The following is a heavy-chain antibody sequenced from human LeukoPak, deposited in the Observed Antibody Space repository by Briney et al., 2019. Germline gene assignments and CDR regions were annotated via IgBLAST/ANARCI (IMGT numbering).Heavy chain of an antibody. CDR2: IYYSGST. D-gene: IGHD2-2*01. J-gene: IGHJ4*02. Sequence: SETLSLTCTVSGGSISSGDYYWSWIRQPPGKGLEWIGYIYYSGSTYYNPSLKSRVTISVDTSKNQFSLKLSSVTAADTAVYYCARDRVVVVPAAQYFDYWGQGTLVTVSS. CDR3: ARDRVVVVPAAQYFDY. CDR1: GGSISSGDYY. V-gene: IGHV4-30-4*08.